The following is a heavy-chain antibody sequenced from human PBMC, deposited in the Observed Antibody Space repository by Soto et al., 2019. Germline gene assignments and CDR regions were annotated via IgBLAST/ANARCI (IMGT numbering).Heavy chain of an antibody. V-gene: IGHV4-59*08. CDR1: GGSISSYY. CDR2: IYYSGST. J-gene: IGHJ6*03. CDR3: ARHYYSSSWYPFPGAEDVYCYYMDV. D-gene: IGHD6-13*01. Sequence: SETLSLTCTVSGGSISSYYWSWIRQPPGKGLEWIGYIYYSGSTNYNPSLKSRVTISVDTSKNQFSLKLSSVTAADTAVYYCARHYYSSSWYPFPGAEDVYCYYMDVWGKGTTVTVSS.